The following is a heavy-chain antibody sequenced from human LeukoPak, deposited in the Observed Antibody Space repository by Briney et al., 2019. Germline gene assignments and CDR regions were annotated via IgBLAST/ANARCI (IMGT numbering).Heavy chain of an antibody. J-gene: IGHJ4*02. Sequence: GGSLRLSCAASGFTFSSYAMHWVRQAPGQGLEWVAVISYDGSNKYYADSVKGRFTISRDNSKNTLYLQMNSLRAEDTAVYYCARGIAARPGRWYFDYWGQGTLVTVSS. CDR1: GFTFSSYA. CDR2: ISYDGSNK. D-gene: IGHD6-6*01. CDR3: ARGIAARPGRWYFDY. V-gene: IGHV3-30*04.